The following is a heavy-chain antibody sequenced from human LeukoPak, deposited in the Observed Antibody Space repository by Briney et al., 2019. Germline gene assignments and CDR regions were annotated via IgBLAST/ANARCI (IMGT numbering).Heavy chain of an antibody. CDR1: GFTSTDYG. Sequence: GGSLRLSCKGSGFTSTDYGTSWVRRAPGKGLEWVGCIRSKASGATIEYAASVKGRFSIARDDFKNIAYLEMNSLKSDDTAVYYCTRDAYSTGWNSDYWGQGTLVTVSS. V-gene: IGHV3-49*04. D-gene: IGHD6-19*01. J-gene: IGHJ4*02. CDR2: IRSKASGATI. CDR3: TRDAYSTGWNSDY.